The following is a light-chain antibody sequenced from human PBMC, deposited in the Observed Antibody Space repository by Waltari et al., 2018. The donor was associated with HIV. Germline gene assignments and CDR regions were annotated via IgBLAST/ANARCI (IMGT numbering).Light chain of an antibody. V-gene: IGLV1-44*01. Sequence: QSVLTQPPSASGTPGQRVTISCSGSSSNIGGNTKNWYQQLPGTAPKFLFFASTQRPSGVPYRFSGAKAGSSASLAIGGLQSEDEADYFCAAWDDSLNGWVFGGGTKLTVL. CDR3: AAWDDSLNGWV. CDR2: AST. CDR1: SSNIGGNT. J-gene: IGLJ3*02.